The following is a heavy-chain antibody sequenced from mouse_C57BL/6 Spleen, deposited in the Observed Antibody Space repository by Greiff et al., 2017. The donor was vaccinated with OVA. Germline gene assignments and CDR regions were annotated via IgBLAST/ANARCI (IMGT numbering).Heavy chain of an antibody. CDR2: ILTGSGST. CDR3: ACFGQLSLRGYDY. V-gene: IGHV1-9*01. CDR1: GYTFTGYW. J-gene: IGHJ2*01. Sequence: VQLQQSGAELMKPGASVKLSCKATGYTFTGYWIEWVKQRPGHGLELIGEILTGSGSTNYNEQFKGKATFTADTSSNTAYMPLSSLTTGVSSMDSCACFGQLSLRGYDYWGQGTTLTVSS. D-gene: IGHD3-2*02.